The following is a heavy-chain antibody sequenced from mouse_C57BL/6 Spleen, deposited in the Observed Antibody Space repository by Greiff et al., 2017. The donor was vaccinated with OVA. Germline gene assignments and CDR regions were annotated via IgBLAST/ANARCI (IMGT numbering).Heavy chain of an antibody. CDR2: IYPGDGDT. D-gene: IGHD2-1*01. Sequence: VKVVESGPELVKPGASVKISCKASGYAFSSSWMNWVKQRPGKGLEWIGRIYPGDGDTNYNGKFKGKATLTADKSSSTAYMQLSSLTSEDSAVYFCASYGNLYYYAMDYWGQGTSVTVSS. J-gene: IGHJ4*01. CDR1: GYAFSSSW. V-gene: IGHV1-82*01. CDR3: ASYGNLYYYAMDY.